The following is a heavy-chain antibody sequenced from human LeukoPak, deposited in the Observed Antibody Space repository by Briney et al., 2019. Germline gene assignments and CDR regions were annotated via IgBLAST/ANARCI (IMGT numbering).Heavy chain of an antibody. CDR1: GFTFSSYA. CDR2: ISGSGDST. V-gene: IGHV3-23*01. CDR3: ARTHSYYDSRLAFDI. D-gene: IGHD3-3*01. Sequence: GRSLRLSCAASGFTFSSYAMSWVRQAPGMGLEWVSAISGSGDSTYYADSVKGRFTISRDNSKNTLYLQMNSLRAADTAVYYCARTHSYYDSRLAFDIWGQGTMVTVSS. J-gene: IGHJ3*02.